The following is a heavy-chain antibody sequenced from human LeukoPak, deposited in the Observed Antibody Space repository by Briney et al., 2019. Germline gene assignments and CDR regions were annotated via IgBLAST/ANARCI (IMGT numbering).Heavy chain of an antibody. J-gene: IGHJ4*02. CDR2: ISVSSNTI. CDR1: EFTFSSFS. D-gene: IGHD1-7*01. Sequence: PGGSLRLSCAASEFTFSSFSMNWVRQAPGKGLEWISYISVSSNTISYADSVKGRFTISRDNAKNSLFLQMNSLRDEDTSVYYCVREGNFRLDYWGQGTLVTASS. CDR3: VREGNFRLDY. V-gene: IGHV3-48*02.